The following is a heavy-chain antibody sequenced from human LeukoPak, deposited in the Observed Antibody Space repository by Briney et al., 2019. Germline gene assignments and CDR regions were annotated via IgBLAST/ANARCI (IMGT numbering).Heavy chain of an antibody. CDR3: ARVIVATNTFDAFDI. CDR1: GLIVSSNY. CDR2: IYGDGST. V-gene: IGHV3-53*01. Sequence: GSLRLSCAASGLIVSSNYMSWVRQAPGKGLEWVSIIYGDGSTYYADSMKGRFTISRDNSKNTLYLQMNSLRVEDTAVYYCARVIVATNTFDAFDIWGQGTMVTVSS. J-gene: IGHJ3*02. D-gene: IGHD5-12*01.